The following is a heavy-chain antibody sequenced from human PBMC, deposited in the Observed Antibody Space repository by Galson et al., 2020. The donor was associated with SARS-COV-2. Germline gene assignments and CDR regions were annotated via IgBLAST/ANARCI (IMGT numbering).Heavy chain of an antibody. CDR1: GLTFGNYA. CDR3: TKDPGSYYSHSFDY. J-gene: IGHJ4*02. Sequence: SLKISCVASGLTFGNYAMHWVRQVPGKGLEWVARISWNSDSIGYADSVKGRFTISRDNAKNSLYLQMNSLRPDDTALYYCTKDPGSYYSHSFDYWGQGTLVTVSS. D-gene: IGHD1-26*01. CDR2: ISWNSDSI. V-gene: IGHV3-9*01.